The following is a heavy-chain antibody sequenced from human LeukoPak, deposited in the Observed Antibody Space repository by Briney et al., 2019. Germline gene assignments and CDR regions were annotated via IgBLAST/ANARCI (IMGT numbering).Heavy chain of an antibody. CDR3: AGSSGYYYFDY. Sequence: SETLSLTCTVSGGSISSYYWSWIRQPAGKGLEWIGRIYTSGSITYNPSLKSRVTISVDTSKNQFSLKLSSVTAADTAVYYCAGSSGYYYFDYWGQGTLVTVSS. CDR1: GGSISSYY. V-gene: IGHV4-4*07. D-gene: IGHD3-22*01. CDR2: IYTSGSI. J-gene: IGHJ4*02.